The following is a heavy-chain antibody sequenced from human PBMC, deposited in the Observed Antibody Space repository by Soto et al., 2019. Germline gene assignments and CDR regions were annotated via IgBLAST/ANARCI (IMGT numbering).Heavy chain of an antibody. CDR1: GYTFTSYG. V-gene: IGHV1-18*01. J-gene: IGHJ6*03. Sequence: ASVKVSCKASGYTFTSYGISWVRQAPGQGLEWMGWISAYNGNTNYAQKLQGRVTMTTDTSTSTAYMELRSLRSDDTAVYYCARDGIAVVGKLGSDYYYMDVWGKGTTVTVSS. D-gene: IGHD6-19*01. CDR2: ISAYNGNT. CDR3: ARDGIAVVGKLGSDYYYMDV.